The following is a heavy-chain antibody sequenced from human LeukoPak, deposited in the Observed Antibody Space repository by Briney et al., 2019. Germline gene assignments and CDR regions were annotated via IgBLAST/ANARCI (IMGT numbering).Heavy chain of an antibody. CDR3: AKDSDVLLWFGDSNLEYYFDY. CDR1: GFTFSSYA. Sequence: PGGSLILSCAASGFTFSSYAMSWVRQAPGKGVEWVSAISGSGGSTDYPDSWKGQFPIAGENSKNTLYLQMNGLRADDTAVYYCAKDSDVLLWFGDSNLEYYFDYWGQGPLVTVSS. J-gene: IGHJ4*02. D-gene: IGHD3-10*01. CDR2: ISGSGGST. V-gene: IGHV3-23*01.